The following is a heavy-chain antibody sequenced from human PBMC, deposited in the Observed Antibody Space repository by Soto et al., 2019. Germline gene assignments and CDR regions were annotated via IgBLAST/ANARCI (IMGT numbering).Heavy chain of an antibody. CDR1: GFTFKNYY. CDR2: IAPRRTST. V-gene: IGHV3-11*06. Sequence: QVQLAQSGGGLVKPGGSLRLSCAASGFTFKNYYMSWIRQTPGKGLEWVSYIAPRRTSTEYANSVRGRFTISRDNAKNSLYLQMDSLRAEDTALYYCARGHFGMDVWGQGTTVTVSS. CDR3: ARGHFGMDV. J-gene: IGHJ6*02.